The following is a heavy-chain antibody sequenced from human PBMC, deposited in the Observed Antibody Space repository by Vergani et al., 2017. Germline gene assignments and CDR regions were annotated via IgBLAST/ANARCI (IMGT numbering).Heavy chain of an antibody. CDR3: ARVGRDYGVPTADYFDY. V-gene: IGHV4-59*12. D-gene: IGHD4-17*01. Sequence: QVQLQESGPGLVKPSETLSLTCTVSGGSISSYYWSWIRQPPGKGLEWIGYIYYSGSTNYNPSLKSRVTISVDTSKNQFSLKLSSVTAADTAVYYCARVGRDYGVPTADYFDYWGQGTLVTVSS. CDR1: GGSISSYY. J-gene: IGHJ4*02. CDR2: IYYSGST.